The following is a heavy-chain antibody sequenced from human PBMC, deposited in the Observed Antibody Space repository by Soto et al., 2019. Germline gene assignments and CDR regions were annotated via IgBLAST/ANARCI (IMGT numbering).Heavy chain of an antibody. D-gene: IGHD3-3*01. CDR1: RGSISSSSYY. J-gene: IGHJ4*02. Sequence: SETLSLTCTVSRGSISSSSYYWGWIRQPPGKGLEWIGTIYYSGSTYYNPSLKSRVTISVDTSKNQFSLNLSSVTAADTAVYYCARRYYDFWSGTFGYWGQGTLVTVSS. CDR2: IYYSGST. V-gene: IGHV4-39*01. CDR3: ARRYYDFWSGTFGY.